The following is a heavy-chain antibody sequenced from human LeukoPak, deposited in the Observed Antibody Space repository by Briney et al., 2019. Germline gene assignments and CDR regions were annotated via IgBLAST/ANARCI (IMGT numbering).Heavy chain of an antibody. CDR3: ASHPLYSYGPSEGYYFDY. J-gene: IGHJ4*02. V-gene: IGHV3-23*01. Sequence: GSLRLSCAASGFTFSSYAMSWVRQAPGKGLEWVSAISGSGGSTYYADSVKGRFTISRDNSKNTLYLQMNSLRAEDTAVYYCASHPLYSYGPSEGYYFDYWGQGTLVTVSS. CDR1: GFTFSSYA. CDR2: ISGSGGST. D-gene: IGHD5-18*01.